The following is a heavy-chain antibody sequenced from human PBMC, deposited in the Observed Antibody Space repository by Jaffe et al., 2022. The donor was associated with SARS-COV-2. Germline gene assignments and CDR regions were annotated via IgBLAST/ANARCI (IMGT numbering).Heavy chain of an antibody. CDR2: ISAYNGNT. J-gene: IGHJ5*02. Sequence: QVQLVQSGAEVKKPGASVKVSCKASGYTFTSYGISWVRQAPGQGLEWMGWISAYNGNTNYAQKLQGRVTMTTDTSTSTAYMELRSLRSDDTAVYYCARAYYDYVWGSYRYDGGWFDPWGQGTLVTVSS. CDR3: ARAYYDYVWGSYRYDGGWFDP. V-gene: IGHV1-18*01. D-gene: IGHD3-16*02. CDR1: GYTFTSYG.